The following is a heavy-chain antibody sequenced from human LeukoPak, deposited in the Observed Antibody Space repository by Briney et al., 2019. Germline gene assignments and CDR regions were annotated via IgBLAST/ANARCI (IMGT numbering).Heavy chain of an antibody. D-gene: IGHD6-13*01. CDR2: IYRGGRT. CDR3: ARDGRYSSTLIDY. CDR1: GGSISSYY. J-gene: IGHJ4*02. Sequence: ETLSLTCTVSGGSISSYYMSWVRQAPGKGLEWVSVIYRGGRTYYADSVKGRFTISRDDSKNMLYLQMNSLRAEDTAVYYCARDGRYSSTLIDYWGQGTLVTVSS. V-gene: IGHV3-66*01.